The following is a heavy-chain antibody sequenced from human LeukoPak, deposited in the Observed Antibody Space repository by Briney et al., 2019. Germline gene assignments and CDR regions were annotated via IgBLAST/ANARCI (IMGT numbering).Heavy chain of an antibody. V-gene: IGHV4-59*01. CDR3: AREGTSGAHLNWFDP. CDR2: IYGSGST. D-gene: IGHD2-2*01. J-gene: IGHJ5*02. Sequence: PSETLSLTCTVSGGSISSYYWSWIRQPPAQGLEWIGHIYGSGSTNYNPSLKSRVPLSVDTSKNQFSLKLSSVTAADTAVYYCAREGTSGAHLNWFDPWGQGTLVTVSS. CDR1: GGSISSYY.